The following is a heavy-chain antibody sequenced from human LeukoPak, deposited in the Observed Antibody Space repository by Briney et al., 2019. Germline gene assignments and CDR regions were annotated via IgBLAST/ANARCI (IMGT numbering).Heavy chain of an antibody. J-gene: IGHJ4*02. CDR3: AKDVATVGIVDF. CDR2: ISWDGNSI. D-gene: IGHD2-21*01. Sequence: GGSLRLSCSASGFTFDDYMMHWVRQAPGKGLEWVALISWDGNSIYYADSVKGRFTISRDNGKNSLYLQMLNLRTEDTAFYYCAKDVATVGIVDFWGQGTLVTVSS. V-gene: IGHV3-43*01. CDR1: GFTFDDYM.